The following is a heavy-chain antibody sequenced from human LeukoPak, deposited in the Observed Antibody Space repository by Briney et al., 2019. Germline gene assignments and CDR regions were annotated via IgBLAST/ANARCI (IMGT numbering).Heavy chain of an antibody. V-gene: IGHV5-51*01. CDR2: IYPDDSNT. CDR3: ARLPRFGSTGYYFDY. J-gene: IGHJ4*02. CDR1: GYKFTNYW. D-gene: IGHD3-22*01. Sequence: GESLKISCKGSGYKFTNYWIVWVRQMPGKGLEWMGIIYPDDSNTRYSPSSQGQVTISVDKSFSTAYLQWNSLKASDTAMYYCARLPRFGSTGYYFDYWGQGTLVTVSS.